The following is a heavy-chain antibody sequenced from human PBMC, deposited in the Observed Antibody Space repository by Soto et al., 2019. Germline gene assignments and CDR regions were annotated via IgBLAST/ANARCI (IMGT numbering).Heavy chain of an antibody. J-gene: IGHJ6*02. CDR2: ISGSGGST. V-gene: IGHV3-23*01. Sequence: EVQLLESGGGLVQPGGSLRVSCAASGFTFSSYAMSWVRQAPGKGLEWVSTISGSGGSTYYADSVKGRFTISRDNSKNTLYLQMNSLRAEDTAVYYCAKDAYYYGSGSYSHYYGMDVWGQGTTVTVSS. CDR3: AKDAYYYGSGSYSHYYGMDV. D-gene: IGHD3-10*01. CDR1: GFTFSSYA.